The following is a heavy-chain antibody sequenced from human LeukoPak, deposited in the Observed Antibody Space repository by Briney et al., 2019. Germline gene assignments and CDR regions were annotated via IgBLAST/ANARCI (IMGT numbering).Heavy chain of an antibody. J-gene: IGHJ4*02. CDR2: LYNAGST. CDR1: GFTFSSYA. Sequence: PGGSLRLSCAASGFTFSSYAMSWVRQAPGKGLEWVSVLYNAGSTYYADSVKGRFTISRDNSKNTLYLQMYSLRAEDTAVYYCASLKGLSDYFDYWGQGILVTVYS. V-gene: IGHV3-53*01. D-gene: IGHD3-16*02. CDR3: ASLKGLSDYFDY.